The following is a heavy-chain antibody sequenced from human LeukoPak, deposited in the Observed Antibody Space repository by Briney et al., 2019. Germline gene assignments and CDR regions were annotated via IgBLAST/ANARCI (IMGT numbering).Heavy chain of an antibody. CDR2: ISYDGSNK. Sequence: PGGSLRLSCAASGFTFSSYGMHWVRQAPGKGLEWAAVISYDGSNKYYADSVKGRFTISRDNSKNTLYLQMNSLRAEDTAVYYCAKSADGSGSTKFDPWGQGTLVTVSS. CDR3: AKSADGSGSTKFDP. J-gene: IGHJ5*02. V-gene: IGHV3-30*18. D-gene: IGHD3-10*01. CDR1: GFTFSSYG.